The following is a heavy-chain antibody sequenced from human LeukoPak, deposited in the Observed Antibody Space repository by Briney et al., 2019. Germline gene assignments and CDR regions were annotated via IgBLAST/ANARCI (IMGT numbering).Heavy chain of an antibody. Sequence: GGSLRLSCAASGFTFSSYWMHWVRQAPGKGLVWVSRINSDGSSTSYADSVKGRFTISRDNAKNTLYLQMNSLRAEDTAVYYCARVGDYYGDYVRFDYWGQGTLVTVSA. CDR1: GFTFSSYW. CDR2: INSDGSST. D-gene: IGHD4-17*01. V-gene: IGHV3-74*01. J-gene: IGHJ4*02. CDR3: ARVGDYYGDYVRFDY.